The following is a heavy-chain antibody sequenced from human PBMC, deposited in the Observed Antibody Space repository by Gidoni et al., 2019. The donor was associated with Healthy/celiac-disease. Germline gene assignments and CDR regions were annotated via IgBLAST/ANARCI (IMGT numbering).Heavy chain of an antibody. CDR3: ATDHLRTVTTSGVIFDY. V-gene: IGHV1-24*01. J-gene: IGHJ4*02. D-gene: IGHD4-17*01. Sequence: QVQLVQSGAEVKKPGASVKVSCTVSGYPLTSLSMHWVRQAPGKGLEWMGGFDPEDGETIYAQKFQGRVTMTEDTSTDTAYMELSSLRSEDTAVYYCATDHLRTVTTSGVIFDYWGQGTLVTVSS. CDR1: GYPLTSLS. CDR2: FDPEDGET.